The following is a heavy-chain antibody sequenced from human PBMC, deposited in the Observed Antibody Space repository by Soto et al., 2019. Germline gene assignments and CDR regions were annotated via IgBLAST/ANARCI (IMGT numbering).Heavy chain of an antibody. V-gene: IGHV1-8*01. Sequence: ASVKVSCKASGYTFTSYDINWVRKATGQGLDWMRRMKPNSGNTGYAQNFQGRVTMTRNTSISTAYMELSSLRSEDTAVYYCARAESTLWFGERPSYYYGMDVWGQGPT. CDR1: GYTFTSYD. CDR2: MKPNSGNT. CDR3: ARAESTLWFGERPSYYYGMDV. J-gene: IGHJ6*02. D-gene: IGHD3-10*01.